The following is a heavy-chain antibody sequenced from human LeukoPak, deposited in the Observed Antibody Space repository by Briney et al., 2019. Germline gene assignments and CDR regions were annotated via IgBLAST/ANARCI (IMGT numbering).Heavy chain of an antibody. Sequence: GESLKISCKGSGYNFTNYWIGWVRQMPGKGLEWMGIIYPGYSDVRYSPSFQGQVTISADKSINTAYLHRSSLKASDTAMYYCARVRLYAYSERAFDYWGQGTLVTVSS. CDR3: ARVRLYAYSERAFDY. J-gene: IGHJ4*02. D-gene: IGHD2-8*01. CDR2: IYPGYSDV. V-gene: IGHV5-51*01. CDR1: GYNFTNYW.